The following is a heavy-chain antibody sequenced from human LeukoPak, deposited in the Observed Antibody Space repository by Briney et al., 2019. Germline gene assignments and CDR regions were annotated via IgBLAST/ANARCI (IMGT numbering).Heavy chain of an antibody. Sequence: PGGSLRLSCAASGFTFSSYGMHWVRQAPGKGLEWVAVISYDGSNKYYADSVKGRFTISRDNSKNTLYLQMNRLRAEDTAVYYCATPDRVRYCSGGSCYREYYFDYWGQGTLVTVSS. CDR3: ATPDRVRYCSGGSCYREYYFDY. CDR2: ISYDGSNK. CDR1: GFTFSSYG. V-gene: IGHV3-30*03. J-gene: IGHJ4*02. D-gene: IGHD2-15*01.